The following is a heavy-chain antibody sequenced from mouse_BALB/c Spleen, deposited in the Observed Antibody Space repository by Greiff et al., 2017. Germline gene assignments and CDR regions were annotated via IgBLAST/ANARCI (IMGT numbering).Heavy chain of an antibody. CDR1: GYSITSDYA. D-gene: IGHD2-3*01. CDR3: ARYYDGYYGVAY. J-gene: IGHJ3*01. CDR2: ISYSGST. V-gene: IGHV3-2*02. Sequence: DVQLQESGPGLVKPSQSLSLTCTVTGYSITSDYAWNWIRQFPGNKLEWMGYISYSGSTSYNPSLKSRISITRDTSKNQFFLQLNSVTTEDTATYYCARYYDGYYGVAYWGQGTLVTVSA.